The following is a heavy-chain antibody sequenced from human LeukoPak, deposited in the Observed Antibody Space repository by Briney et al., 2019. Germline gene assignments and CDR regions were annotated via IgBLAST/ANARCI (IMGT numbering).Heavy chain of an antibody. CDR3: ARSVWGSGSYSGSDY. V-gene: IGHV4-34*01. CDR1: GGSFSGYY. D-gene: IGHD3-10*01. CDR2: INHSGST. Sequence: PSETLSLTCAVYGGSFSGYYWSWIRQPPGKGLEWIGEINHSGSTNYNPSLKSRVTISVDTSKNQFSLKLSSVTAADTAVYYCARSVWGSGSYSGSDYWGQGTLVAVCS. J-gene: IGHJ4*02.